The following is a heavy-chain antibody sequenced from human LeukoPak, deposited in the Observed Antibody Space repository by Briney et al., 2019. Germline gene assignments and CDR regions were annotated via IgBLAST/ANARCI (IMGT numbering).Heavy chain of an antibody. V-gene: IGHV3-23*01. J-gene: IGHJ3*02. Sequence: GGSLRLSCAASGFTFSSYAMSWVRQAPGKGLEWVSAISGSGGSTYYADSVKGRFTISRDNSKNTLYLQMNSLRAEDTAVYYCVMGGPYYDFWSGYYGAFDIWGQGTMVTVS. D-gene: IGHD3-3*01. CDR3: VMGGPYYDFWSGYYGAFDI. CDR2: ISGSGGST. CDR1: GFTFSSYA.